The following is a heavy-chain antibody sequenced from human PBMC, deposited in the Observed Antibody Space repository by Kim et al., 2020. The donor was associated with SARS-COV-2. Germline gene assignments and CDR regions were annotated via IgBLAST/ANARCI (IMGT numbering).Heavy chain of an antibody. CDR2: IYPGDSDT. Sequence: GESLKISCKGSGYSFTSYWIGWVRQMPGKGLEWMGIIYPGDSDTRYSPSFQGQVTISADKSISTAYLQWSSLKASDTAMYYCARLEVRIAAAGRRYYFDYWGQGTLVTVSS. V-gene: IGHV5-51*01. D-gene: IGHD6-13*01. J-gene: IGHJ4*02. CDR3: ARLEVRIAAAGRRYYFDY. CDR1: GYSFTSYW.